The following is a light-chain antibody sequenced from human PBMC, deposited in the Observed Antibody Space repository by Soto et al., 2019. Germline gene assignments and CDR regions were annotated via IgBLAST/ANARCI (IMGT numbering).Light chain of an antibody. CDR1: SSDVGGYNY. J-gene: IGLJ3*02. V-gene: IGLV2-14*01. CDR2: EVS. CDR3: SSYTSSSTPLV. Sequence: QSALTQPASVSGSPRQSITISCTGTSSDVGGYNYVSWYQQHPGKAPKLMIYEVSNRPSGVSNRFSGSKSGNTASLTISGLQAEDEADYYCSSYTSSSTPLVFGGGTQLTVL.